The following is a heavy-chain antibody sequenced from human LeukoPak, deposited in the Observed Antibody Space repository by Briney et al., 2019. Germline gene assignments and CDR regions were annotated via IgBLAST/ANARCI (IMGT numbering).Heavy chain of an antibody. Sequence: GESLKISCKGSGYSFTSYWIGWVRQMPGKGLEWMGIIHPGDSDTRYSPSFQGQVTISADKSITTAYLQWSSLKASDTAMYYCARRYQSDYYYDSTDTNFDYWGQGTLVTVSS. CDR2: IHPGDSDT. CDR1: GYSFTSYW. V-gene: IGHV5-51*01. J-gene: IGHJ4*02. CDR3: ARRYQSDYYYDSTDTNFDY. D-gene: IGHD3-22*01.